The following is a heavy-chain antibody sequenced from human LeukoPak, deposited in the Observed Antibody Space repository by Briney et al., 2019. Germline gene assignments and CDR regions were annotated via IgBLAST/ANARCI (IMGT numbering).Heavy chain of an antibody. D-gene: IGHD2-21*02. CDR2: VSPNSGGT. Sequence: ASVKVSCKASGYTFTGHSIHWVRHAPGQGLEWMGWVSPNSGGTKYAQKFQGRVTMTRDTSISTAYMELTSLTSDDTAVYYCARDPGVTNWFDPWGQGTLVTVSS. J-gene: IGHJ5*02. CDR1: GYTFTGHS. V-gene: IGHV1-2*02. CDR3: ARDPGVTNWFDP.